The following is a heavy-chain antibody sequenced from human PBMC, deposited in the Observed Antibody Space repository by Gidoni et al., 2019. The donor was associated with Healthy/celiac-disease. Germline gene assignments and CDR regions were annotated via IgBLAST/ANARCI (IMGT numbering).Heavy chain of an antibody. V-gene: IGHV1-69*01. D-gene: IGHD6-19*01. J-gene: IGHJ4*02. CDR1: EATFSSYD. Sequence: QVQLVQSGAEGKKPGSSVKVSCKASEATFSSYDISWVRQAPGQGLEWMGGIIPIFGTANDAQKFQGRVTITADESTSTAYMELSSLRSEDTAVYYCAIGRVAGIFDYWGQGTLVTVSS. CDR3: AIGRVAGIFDY. CDR2: IIPIFGTA.